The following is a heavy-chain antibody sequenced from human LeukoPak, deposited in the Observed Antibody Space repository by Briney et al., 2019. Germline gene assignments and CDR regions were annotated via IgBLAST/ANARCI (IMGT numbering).Heavy chain of an antibody. CDR2: IYYSGST. CDR3: ARGRDGYNDY. D-gene: IGHD5-24*01. V-gene: IGHV4-59*01. J-gene: IGHJ4*02. CDR1: GGSISSYY. Sequence: SETLSLTCTVSGGSISSYYCSWIRQPPGKGLEWIGYIYYSGSTNYNPSLKSRVTISVDTSKSQFSLKLSSVTAADTAVYYCARGRDGYNDYWGQGTLVTVSS.